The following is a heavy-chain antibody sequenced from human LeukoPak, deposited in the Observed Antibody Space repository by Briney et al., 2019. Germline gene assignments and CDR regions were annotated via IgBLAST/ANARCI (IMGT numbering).Heavy chain of an antibody. V-gene: IGHV4-34*01. Sequence: SETLSLTCAVYGGSFSGYYRSWIRQPPGKGLEWIGEINHSGSTNYNPSLKSRVTISVDTSKNQFSLKLSSVTAADTAVYYCARGRWTIFGVVIDYWGQGTLVTVSS. J-gene: IGHJ4*02. D-gene: IGHD3-3*01. CDR2: INHSGST. CDR3: ARGRWTIFGVVIDY. CDR1: GGSFSGYY.